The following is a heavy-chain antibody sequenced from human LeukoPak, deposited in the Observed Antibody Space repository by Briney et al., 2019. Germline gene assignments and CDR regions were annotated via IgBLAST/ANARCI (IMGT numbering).Heavy chain of an antibody. Sequence: GGSLRLSCAASGFTVSSNYMSWVRQAPGKGLEWVSAIYSGGSTYYADSVKGRFTISRDNSKNTLYLQMNSLRAEDTAVYYCARVATRGQLKTYFDYWGQGTLVTVSS. V-gene: IGHV3-53*01. D-gene: IGHD5-18*01. J-gene: IGHJ4*02. CDR1: GFTVSSNY. CDR3: ARVATRGQLKTYFDY. CDR2: IYSGGST.